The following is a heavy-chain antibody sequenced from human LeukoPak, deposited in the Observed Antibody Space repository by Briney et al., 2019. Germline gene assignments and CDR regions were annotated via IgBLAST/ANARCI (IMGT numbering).Heavy chain of an antibody. V-gene: IGHV4-59*08. J-gene: IGHJ4*02. CDR2: IYYSGST. D-gene: IGHD6-6*01. CDR3: ARHGHSSSSLYFDY. Sequence: PSETLSLTCTVSGGSISSYYWSWIRQPPGKGLEWIGYIYYSGSTNYNPSLKSRVTISVDTSKNQFSLKLSSVTAADTAVYYCARHGHSSSSLYFDYWGQGTLVTVSS. CDR1: GGSISSYY.